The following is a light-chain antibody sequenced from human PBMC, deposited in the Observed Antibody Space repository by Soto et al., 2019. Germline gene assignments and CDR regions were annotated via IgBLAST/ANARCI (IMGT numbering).Light chain of an antibody. CDR1: QGISSY. V-gene: IGKV1-9*01. Sequence: DIQLTQSPSFLSASVGDRVTITFRASQGISSYLAWYQQIPVKAPKLLIFAASTLQSGVPSRFSGSGSGTEFTLTISDRQPEDFETYYCQRLQAFGQGTRVEMK. CDR3: QRLQA. CDR2: AAS. J-gene: IGKJ1*01.